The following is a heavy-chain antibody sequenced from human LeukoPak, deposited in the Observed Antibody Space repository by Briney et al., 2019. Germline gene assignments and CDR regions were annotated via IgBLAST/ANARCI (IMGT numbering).Heavy chain of an antibody. CDR3: ARLSTVVTFDY. CDR2: IKEDGSVN. D-gene: IGHD4-23*01. Sequence: GGSLRLSCAASGFTFSTYWMSWVRQPPGKGLEWVANIKEDGSVNAYVDSVKGRFTISRDNAKNSLDLQMHSLRVDDAAVYYCARLSTVVTFDYWGQGTLVTVSS. J-gene: IGHJ4*02. V-gene: IGHV3-7*01. CDR1: GFTFSTYW.